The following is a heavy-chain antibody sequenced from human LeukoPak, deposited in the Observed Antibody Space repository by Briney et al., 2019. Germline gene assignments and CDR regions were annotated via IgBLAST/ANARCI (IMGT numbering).Heavy chain of an antibody. V-gene: IGHV3-23*01. J-gene: IGHJ3*01. CDR2: LSATGGSA. CDR3: ARDREMATRLHDAFDF. Sequence: PGGSLRLSCAASGFIFDNFGMSWVRQAPGKGLEWVSALSATGGSAYYAASAQGRFTTSGDNAKNSLFLQMNSLRAEDTAVYYCARDREMATRLHDAFDFWGQGTMVTVSS. D-gene: IGHD5-24*01. CDR1: GFIFDNFG.